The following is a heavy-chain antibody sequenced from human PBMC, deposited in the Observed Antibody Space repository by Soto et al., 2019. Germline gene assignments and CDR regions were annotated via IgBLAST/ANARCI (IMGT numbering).Heavy chain of an antibody. V-gene: IGHV4-39*01. D-gene: IGHD1-1*01. CDR3: ARWGYSYYYYGRDV. Sequence: SETLSLTCTVSGGSISSSSYYWGWIRQPPGKGLEWIGSIYYSGSTYYNPSLKSRVTISVDTSKNQFSLKLSSVTAADTAVYYCARWGYSYYYYGRDVWGQGTTVTVSS. CDR1: GGSISSSSYY. CDR2: IYYSGST. J-gene: IGHJ6*02.